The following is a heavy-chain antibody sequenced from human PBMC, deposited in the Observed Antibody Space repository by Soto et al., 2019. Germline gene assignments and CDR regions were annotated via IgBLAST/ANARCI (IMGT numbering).Heavy chain of an antibody. D-gene: IGHD6-6*01. CDR3: ARDLSLSRLSACGH. CDR2: ISTYNVNT. Sequence: ASVKVSCKTSGYTSAIYGSTWVRQAPGQGLEWMGWISTYNVNTIYAQNLRDRVTLTTDSSTSTVYMEMRSLRSDDTAFYYCARDLSLSRLSACGHWGPGTLVTVPQ. V-gene: IGHV1-18*04. CDR1: GYTSAIYG. J-gene: IGHJ4*02.